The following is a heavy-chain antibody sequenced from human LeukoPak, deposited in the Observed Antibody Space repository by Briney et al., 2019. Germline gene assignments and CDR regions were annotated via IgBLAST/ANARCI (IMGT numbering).Heavy chain of an antibody. Sequence: SETLSLTCAVYGGSFSGYYWSWIRQPPGTGLEWIGEINHSGSTNYNPSLKSRVTISVDTSKNQFSLKLSSVTAADTAVYYCARGRGGAVYYGVPRNWFDPWGQGTLVTVSS. D-gene: IGHD4-17*01. J-gene: IGHJ5*02. V-gene: IGHV4-34*01. CDR3: ARGRGGAVYYGVPRNWFDP. CDR1: GGSFSGYY. CDR2: INHSGST.